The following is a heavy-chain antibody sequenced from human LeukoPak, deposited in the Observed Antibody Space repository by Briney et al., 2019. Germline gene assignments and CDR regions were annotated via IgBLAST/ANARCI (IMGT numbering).Heavy chain of an antibody. J-gene: IGHJ4*02. D-gene: IGHD3-3*01. CDR1: GGTFSSYA. CDR2: IIPIFGTA. V-gene: IGHV1-69*13. Sequence: EASVNVSCKASGGTFSSYAISWVRQAPGQGLEWVGGIIPIFGTANYAQKFQGRVTITADESTSTAYMELSSLRSEDTAVYYCARDREVWSGYYKDPETQYYFDYWGQGTLVTVSS. CDR3: ARDREVWSGYYKDPETQYYFDY.